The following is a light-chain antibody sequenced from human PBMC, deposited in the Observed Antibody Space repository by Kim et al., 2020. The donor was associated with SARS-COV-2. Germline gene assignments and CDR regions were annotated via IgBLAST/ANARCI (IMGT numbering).Light chain of an antibody. CDR3: QQANSFPFN. J-gene: IGKJ2*01. V-gene: IGKV1-12*01. Sequence: SAFVGDRVTITCRASQDISNWLVWYQQRTGEAPKLLIYAASNLQSGVPSRFSGSGSGTDFTLTISSLQPEDFATYYCQQANSFPFNFGQGTKLEI. CDR1: QDISNW. CDR2: AAS.